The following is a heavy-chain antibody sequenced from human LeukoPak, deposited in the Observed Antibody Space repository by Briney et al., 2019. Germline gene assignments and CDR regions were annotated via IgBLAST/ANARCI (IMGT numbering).Heavy chain of an antibody. Sequence: SETLSLTCTVSGGSISSYYWSWIRQPPGKGLEWIGYIYYSGSTNHNPSLKSRVTISVDTSKNQFSLKLSSVTAADTAVYYCARKFGEYWGQGTLVTVSS. V-gene: IGHV4-59*01. J-gene: IGHJ4*02. D-gene: IGHD3-10*01. CDR1: GGSISSYY. CDR2: IYYSGST. CDR3: ARKFGEY.